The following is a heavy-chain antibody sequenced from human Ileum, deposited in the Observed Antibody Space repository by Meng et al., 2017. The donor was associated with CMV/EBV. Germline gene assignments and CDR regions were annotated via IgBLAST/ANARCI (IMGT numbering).Heavy chain of an antibody. Sequence: ASVKVSCKASGYTFTSYYMHWVRQAPGQGLEWMGIINPSGGSTNYAQKFQGRVTMTRDTSTSTVYMELSSLRSEDTTVYYCARDSWAAPDYWGQGTLVTVSS. CDR1: GYTFTSYY. CDR2: INPSGGST. D-gene: IGHD3-16*01. V-gene: IGHV1-46*01. J-gene: IGHJ4*02. CDR3: ARDSWAAPDY.